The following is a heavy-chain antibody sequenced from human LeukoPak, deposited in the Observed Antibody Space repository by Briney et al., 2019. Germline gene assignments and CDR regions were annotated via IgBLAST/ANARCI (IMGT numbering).Heavy chain of an antibody. V-gene: IGHV3-21*01. D-gene: IGHD6-6*01. Sequence: GKSLRLSCAASGFTIRSYVMHWVRQAPGKGLEWVSSISSSSSYIYYADSVKGRFTISRDNAKNSLYLQMNSLRAEDTAVYYCARVPNNGYSSSSMAFDYWGQGTLVTVSS. CDR3: ARVPNNGYSSSSMAFDY. J-gene: IGHJ4*02. CDR2: ISSSSSYI. CDR1: GFTIRSYV.